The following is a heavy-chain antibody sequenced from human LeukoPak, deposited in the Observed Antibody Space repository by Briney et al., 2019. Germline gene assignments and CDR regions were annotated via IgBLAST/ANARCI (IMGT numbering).Heavy chain of an antibody. CDR2: IWYDGSDK. CDR3: ARDPPFIIGTTFFDY. J-gene: IGHJ4*02. Sequence: GGSLRLSCAASGFTLSNYGMHWVRQAPGKGLEWVAVIWYDGSDKYYADSVKGRFTISRDNSKNTLYVQMNSLRVEDTAVYYCARDPPFIIGTTFFDYWGQGTLVTVSS. D-gene: IGHD1-20*01. V-gene: IGHV3-33*01. CDR1: GFTLSNYG.